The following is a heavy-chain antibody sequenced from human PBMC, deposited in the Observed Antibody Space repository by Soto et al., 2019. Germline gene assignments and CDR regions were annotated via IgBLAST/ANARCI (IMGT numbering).Heavy chain of an antibody. CDR2: IYYSGST. CDR1: AGLVSSVSYY. V-gene: IGHV4-61*01. Sequence: PSEPLALNSTVTAGLVSSVSYYWIWIRQPAGKGLEWIGYIYYSGSTNYNLSLKSRVTISVDTSKNQFSLKLSSVTAADTAVYYCARDRYYYDSSGYYSMHDAFDIRGQATMVNVS. D-gene: IGHD3-22*01. J-gene: IGHJ3*02. CDR3: ARDRYYYDSSGYYSMHDAFDI.